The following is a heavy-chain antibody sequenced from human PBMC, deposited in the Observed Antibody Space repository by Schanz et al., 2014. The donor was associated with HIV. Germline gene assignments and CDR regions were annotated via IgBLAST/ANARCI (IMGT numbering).Heavy chain of an antibody. CDR3: IGDAFGSKDV. V-gene: IGHV3-74*02. CDR2: INVNGMIR. D-gene: IGHD3-3*01. CDR1: GFTFSSYG. J-gene: IGHJ6*02. Sequence: EVQLVESGGGVVQPGRSLRLSCAASGFTFSSYGIHWVRQAPGKGLVWVSRINVNGMIRDYADSVRGRFTISRDNARNTVHLQMSSLRTDDTAVYHCIGDAFGSKDVWGQGTTVTVSS.